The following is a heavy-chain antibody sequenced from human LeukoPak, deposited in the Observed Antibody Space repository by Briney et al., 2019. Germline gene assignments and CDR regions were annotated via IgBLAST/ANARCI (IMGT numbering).Heavy chain of an antibody. V-gene: IGHV4-61*05. J-gene: IGHJ4*02. CDR1: GGSISSSSYY. CDR3: ARHPQAAMAYFDY. CDR2: IYYRGST. Sequence: SETLSLTCTVSGGSISSSSYYWGWIRQPPGKGLEWIGYIYYRGSTNYNPSLKSRVTISVDTSKNQFSLKLSSVTAADTAVYYCARHPQAAMAYFDYWGQGTLVTVSS.